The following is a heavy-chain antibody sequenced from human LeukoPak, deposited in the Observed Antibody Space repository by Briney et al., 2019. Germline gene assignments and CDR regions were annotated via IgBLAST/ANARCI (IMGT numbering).Heavy chain of an antibody. D-gene: IGHD2-2*03. Sequence: SVRVSCKPSGGTFSSDAISCVPQAPGQGLEWMGGIIPIFGTANYAQKFQGRVTITADESTSTAYMELSSLRSEDTAVYYCARTDLGNVAFDYWGQGTLVTVSS. V-gene: IGHV1-69*13. CDR3: ARTDLGNVAFDY. J-gene: IGHJ4*02. CDR1: GGTFSSDA. CDR2: IIPIFGTA.